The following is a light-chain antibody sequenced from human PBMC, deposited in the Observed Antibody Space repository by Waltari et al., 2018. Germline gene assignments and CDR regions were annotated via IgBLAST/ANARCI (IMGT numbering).Light chain of an antibody. J-gene: IGKJ2*01. CDR3: QQYSTYYT. CDR2: KAS. CDR1: QGISTW. Sequence: ASQGISTWLAWYQQKPGKAPNLLIYKASNLESGVPSRFSGSGSGTEFTLTISSLQPDDFATYYCQQYSTYYTFGQGTKLEIK. V-gene: IGKV1-5*03.